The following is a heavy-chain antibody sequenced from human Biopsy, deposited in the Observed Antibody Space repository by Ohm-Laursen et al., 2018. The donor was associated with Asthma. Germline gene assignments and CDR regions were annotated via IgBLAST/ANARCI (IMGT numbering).Heavy chain of an antibody. CDR1: GDSFSNYA. D-gene: IGHD2-15*01. Sequence: ASVKVSCKASGDSFSNYAISWVRQATGQGLEWMGWMNSNSGNTDYAQKFQGRVTMTRDTSISTAYMELSSLRSEDTAVYYCARGMVSGFCSDGSCYHLDDWGQGTLVTVSS. CDR2: MNSNSGNT. J-gene: IGHJ4*02. CDR3: ARGMVSGFCSDGSCYHLDD. V-gene: IGHV1-8*02.